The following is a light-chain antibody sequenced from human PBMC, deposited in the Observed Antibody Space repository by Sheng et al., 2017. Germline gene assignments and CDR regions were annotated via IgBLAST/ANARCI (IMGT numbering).Light chain of an antibody. V-gene: IGLV6-57*01. CDR3: QSYDSSNQV. CDR2: EDN. Sequence: NFMLTQPHSVSESPGKTVTISCTRSSGSIASNYVQWYQQRPGSSPTTVIFEDNQRPSGVPDRFSGSIDISSSSASLTVSGLKTVDEADYYCQSYDSSNQVFGGGAKLTVL. J-gene: IGLJ3*02. CDR1: SGSIASNY.